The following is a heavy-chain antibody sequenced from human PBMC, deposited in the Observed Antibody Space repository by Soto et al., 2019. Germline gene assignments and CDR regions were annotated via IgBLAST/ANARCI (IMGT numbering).Heavy chain of an antibody. J-gene: IGHJ4*02. CDR3: ARPSIAARPYYFDY. D-gene: IGHD6-6*01. Sequence: ETLSLTSTVSGGSISSSSYYWGWIRQPPGKGLEWIGSIYYSGSTYYNPSLKSRVTISVDTSKNQFSLKLSSVTAADTAVYYCARPSIAARPYYFDYWGQGTLVTVSS. V-gene: IGHV4-39*01. CDR1: GGSISSSSYY. CDR2: IYYSGST.